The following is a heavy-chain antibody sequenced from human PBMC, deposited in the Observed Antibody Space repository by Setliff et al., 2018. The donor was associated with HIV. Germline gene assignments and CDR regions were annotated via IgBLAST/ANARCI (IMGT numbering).Heavy chain of an antibody. V-gene: IGHV4-61*01. J-gene: IGHJ3*02. D-gene: IGHD3-22*01. Sequence: SETLSLTCAVSGYSISSGYYWSWIRQSPEKGLEWIGYIYYSGDTNYNPSLRSRVTISVDTSQNRFSLRLTSVTAADTGVYFCARGRQDSYYDSTSYYWGDAFDIWGQGTRVTVSS. CDR3: ARGRQDSYYDSTSYYWGDAFDI. CDR1: GYSISSGYY. CDR2: IYYSGDT.